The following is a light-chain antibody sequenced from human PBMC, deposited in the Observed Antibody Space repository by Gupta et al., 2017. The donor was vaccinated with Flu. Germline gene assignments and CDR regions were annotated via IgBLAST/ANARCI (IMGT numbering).Light chain of an antibody. CDR3: QQTNSFPLT. CDR1: QGVSSL. CDR2: DAS. Sequence: DIQVMQPPSSVSASVGDRVTITCRASQGVSSLLAWYQQKPGKAPKLLIYDASSLHSGVPSRFSGSGSGTDFTLTISSLQPEDFATYYCQQTNSFPLTFGGGTKVDIK. J-gene: IGKJ4*01. V-gene: IGKV1D-12*01.